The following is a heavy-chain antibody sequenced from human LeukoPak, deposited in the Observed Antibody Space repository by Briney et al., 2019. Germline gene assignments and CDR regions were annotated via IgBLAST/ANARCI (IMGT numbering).Heavy chain of an antibody. V-gene: IGHV3-30*02. Sequence: GGSLRLSCVASGFTFNSYGMNWVRQAPGKGLEWVSFLRYDGRNQHYADSVGGRFTISRDNPNNTLYLQMNSLRPEDTAVYYCAKDPAAGAPAYYFDNWGQGTLVTVSS. CDR1: GFTFNSYG. CDR3: AKDPAAGAPAYYFDN. D-gene: IGHD6-25*01. CDR2: LRYDGRNQ. J-gene: IGHJ4*02.